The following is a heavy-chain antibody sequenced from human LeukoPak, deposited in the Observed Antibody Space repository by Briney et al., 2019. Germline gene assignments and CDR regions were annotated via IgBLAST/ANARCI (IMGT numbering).Heavy chain of an antibody. CDR2: IKQDGSEK. J-gene: IGHJ2*01. CDR1: GFTLSSYW. V-gene: IGHV3-7*01. D-gene: IGHD3/OR15-3a*01. CDR3: ARFGLTNWYFDL. Sequence: DPGGSLRLSCAASGFTLSSYWMSWVRQAPGKGLEWVANIKQDGSEKYYVDSVKGRFTISRDNAKNSLYLQMNSLRAEDTAVYYCARFGLTNWYFDLWGRGTLVTVSS.